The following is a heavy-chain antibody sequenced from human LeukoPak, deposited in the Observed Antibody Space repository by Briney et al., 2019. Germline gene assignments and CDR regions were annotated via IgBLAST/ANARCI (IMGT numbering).Heavy chain of an antibody. J-gene: IGHJ3*02. CDR1: GGSISSSSYY. Sequence: SETLSLTCTVSGGSISSSSYYWGWIRQPPGKGLEWIGSIYYSGSTYYNPSLKSRVTISVDTSKNQFSLKLSSVTAADTAVYYCASLNPARGSFDIWGQGTMVTVSS. CDR2: IYYSGST. CDR3: ASLNPARGSFDI. V-gene: IGHV4-39*07. D-gene: IGHD6-25*01.